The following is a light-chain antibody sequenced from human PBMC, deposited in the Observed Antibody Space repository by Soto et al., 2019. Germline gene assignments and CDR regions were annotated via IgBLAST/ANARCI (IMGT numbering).Light chain of an antibody. CDR2: DTS. Sequence: EIVLTQSPATLSLSPGERATLSCGASQSVSGFLAWYQQKPGQAPRLLIYDTSKRATGIPARFSGSGSGTDFTLTISSLDPEDFAVYYCQQGSNWPRTFGQGTRVEIK. V-gene: IGKV3-11*01. CDR3: QQGSNWPRT. CDR1: QSVSGF. J-gene: IGKJ1*01.